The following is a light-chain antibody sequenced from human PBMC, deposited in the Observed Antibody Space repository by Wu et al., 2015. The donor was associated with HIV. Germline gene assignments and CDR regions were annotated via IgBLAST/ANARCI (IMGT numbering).Light chain of an antibody. CDR2: GAS. CDR1: QSVSSSY. V-gene: IGKV3-15*01. Sequence: EIVLTQSPGTLSLSPGERATLSCRASQSVSSSYLAWYQQKPGQAPRLLIYGASTRATGIPGRFSGSGSGTEFTLTISSVQSEDFAVYYCQQYNTWPPWTFGQGTKVEI. CDR3: QQYNTWPPWT. J-gene: IGKJ1*01.